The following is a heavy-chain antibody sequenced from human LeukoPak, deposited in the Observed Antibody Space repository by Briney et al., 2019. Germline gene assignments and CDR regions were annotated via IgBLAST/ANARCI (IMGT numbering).Heavy chain of an antibody. CDR2: ISGSGGST. CDR1: GFTFSSYA. Sequence: GGSLRLSCAASGFTFSSYAMSWVRQAPGKGLEWVSAISGSGGSTYYADSVKGWFTISRDNSKNTLYLQMNSLRAEDTAVYYCAKFKYSSGWLVSRFDYWGQGTLVTVSS. D-gene: IGHD6-19*01. CDR3: AKFKYSSGWLVSRFDY. V-gene: IGHV3-23*01. J-gene: IGHJ4*02.